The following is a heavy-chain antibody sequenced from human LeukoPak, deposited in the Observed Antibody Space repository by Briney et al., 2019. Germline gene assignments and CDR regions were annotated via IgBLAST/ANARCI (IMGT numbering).Heavy chain of an antibody. D-gene: IGHD1-26*01. CDR3: ARDPYSGTYSDYYYYYMDV. J-gene: IGHJ6*03. CDR2: IKQDGTET. CDR1: GFTFSTSW. V-gene: IGHV3-7*01. Sequence: GGSLRLSCAASGFTFSTSWMTWVRQAPGKGPEWVANIKQDGTETYYVDSVEGRFTISRDNAKNSLFLQLNSLRAEDTAVYYCARDPYSGTYSDYYYYYMDVWGKGTTVTVSS.